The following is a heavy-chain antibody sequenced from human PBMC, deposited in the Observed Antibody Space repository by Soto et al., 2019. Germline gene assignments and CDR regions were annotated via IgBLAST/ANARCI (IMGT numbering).Heavy chain of an antibody. CDR1: CLSFIGYY. D-gene: IGHD2-8*01. J-gene: IGHJ6*02. Sequence: SDTLSLTCALNCLSFIGYYWRWISKPPGMGLEWIGEINHSGSTNYNPSLKSRVTLSVDTSKNQFSLKVRFVTAADTALYYCARLRGYCTISGCNGDYAMDVWGRGTTVT. V-gene: IGHV4-34*01. CDR3: ARLRGYCTISGCNGDYAMDV. CDR2: INHSGST.